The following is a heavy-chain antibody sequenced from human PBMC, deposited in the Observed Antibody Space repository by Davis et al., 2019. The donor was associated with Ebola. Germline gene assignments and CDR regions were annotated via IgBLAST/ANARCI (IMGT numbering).Heavy chain of an antibody. Sequence: MPSETLSLTCAVSGGSISSGGYSWSWIRQPPGKGLEWIGDISHSGHTYYNPSLRSRLTISVDTSKNHFSLKLSSVTAADTAVYYCARDLSSNVYSYYGMDVWGQGTTVTVSS. CDR2: ISHSGHT. CDR1: GGSISSGGYS. J-gene: IGHJ6*02. CDR3: ARDLSSNVYSYYGMDV. D-gene: IGHD2-2*01. V-gene: IGHV4-30-2*01.